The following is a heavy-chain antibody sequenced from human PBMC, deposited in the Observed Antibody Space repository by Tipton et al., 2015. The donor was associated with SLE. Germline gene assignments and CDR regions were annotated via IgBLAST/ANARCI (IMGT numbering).Heavy chain of an antibody. CDR3: ARDYCSSTSCPSHYYYMDV. Sequence: SLRLSCTASGFAFSFHTMTWVRQAPGKGLEWVSGVTNSGGTTWYADSVKGRFTISRDNSKNTLYLQMNNLRPEDTAVYYCARDYCSSTSCPSHYYYMDVWGKGTTVTISS. J-gene: IGHJ6*03. CDR1: GFAFSFHT. D-gene: IGHD2-2*01. V-gene: IGHV3-23*01. CDR2: VTNSGGTT.